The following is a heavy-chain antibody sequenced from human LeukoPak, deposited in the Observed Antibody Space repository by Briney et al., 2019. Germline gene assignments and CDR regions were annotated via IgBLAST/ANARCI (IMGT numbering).Heavy chain of an antibody. CDR3: ARGRQDVTMIVVVMTAVSYYLDV. Sequence: SETLSLTRAVYGGTLSGYYWTWIRQTPEKGLEWVGEMNPIGSTNYNLSLKSRVTISVDTPKNQFSLELSSVTAADTAVYYCARGRQDVTMIVVVMTAVSYYLDVWGKGTTVTVS. CDR1: GGTLSGYY. D-gene: IGHD3-22*01. V-gene: IGHV4-34*01. CDR2: MNPIGST. J-gene: IGHJ6*03.